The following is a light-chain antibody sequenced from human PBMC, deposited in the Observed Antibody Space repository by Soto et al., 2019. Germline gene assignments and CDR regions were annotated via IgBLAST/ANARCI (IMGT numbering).Light chain of an antibody. V-gene: IGKV1-5*01. J-gene: IGKJ5*01. Sequence: DIQMTQSPSALSASVGDRVTITCRASQSISKWLAWYQQKPGKAPKLLIYDASILGSGVPSRFSGSGSGAEFTLTVSSLQPDDFAVYYCQQYNNWPPITFGQGTRLEIK. CDR3: QQYNNWPPIT. CDR1: QSISKW. CDR2: DAS.